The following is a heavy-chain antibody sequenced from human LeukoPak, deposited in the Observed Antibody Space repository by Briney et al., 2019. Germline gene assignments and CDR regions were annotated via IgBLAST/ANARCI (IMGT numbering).Heavy chain of an antibody. CDR3: ARGSYYYGSDPPGLDV. Sequence: GGSLRLSCAASGFTFSSYEMNWVRQAPGKGLEWVSYISSSGSTIYYADSVKGRFTISRDNAKNSLYLQMNSLRAEDTAVYYCARGSYYYGSDPPGLDVWGQGTTVTVSS. D-gene: IGHD3-10*01. CDR2: ISSSGSTI. V-gene: IGHV3-48*03. CDR1: GFTFSSYE. J-gene: IGHJ6*02.